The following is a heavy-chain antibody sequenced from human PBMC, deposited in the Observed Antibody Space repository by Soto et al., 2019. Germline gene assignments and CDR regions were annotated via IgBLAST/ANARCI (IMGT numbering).Heavy chain of an antibody. Sequence: QVQLVQSGAEVKKPGSSVKVSCKASGGTFSSYAISWVRQAPGQGLEWMGGIIPIFGTANYAQKFQGRVTITADESTSTAYMELSSLRSEDXAVYYCARARKPYYYDSSGYSVDYWGQGTXVXXSS. D-gene: IGHD3-22*01. CDR2: IIPIFGTA. CDR1: GGTFSSYA. CDR3: ARARKPYYYDSSGYSVDY. V-gene: IGHV1-69*01. J-gene: IGHJ4*02.